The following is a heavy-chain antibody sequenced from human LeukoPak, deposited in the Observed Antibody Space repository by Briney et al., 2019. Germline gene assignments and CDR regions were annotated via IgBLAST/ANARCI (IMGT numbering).Heavy chain of an antibody. J-gene: IGHJ3*02. D-gene: IGHD3-10*01. CDR2: IYYSGST. CDR3: ARQGWFEGHDAFDI. CDR1: GGSISSYY. Sequence: PSETLSLTCTVSGGSISSYYWSWIRQPPGKGLEWIGYIYYSGSTNYNPSLKSRVTISVDTSKNQFSLKLSSVTAADTAVYYCARQGWFEGHDAFDIWGQGTMVTVSS. V-gene: IGHV4-59*08.